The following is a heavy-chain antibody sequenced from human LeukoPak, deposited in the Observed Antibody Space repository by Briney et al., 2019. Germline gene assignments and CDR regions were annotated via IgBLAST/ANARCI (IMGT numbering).Heavy chain of an antibody. CDR1: GFTFSDHW. Sequence: GGSLKLSCVASGFTFSDHWMHWVRQAPGKGLVWVSRIRNDGGETNYADSVKGRFTISRDNAKNTLFLQMNSLRAEDTAVYYCSRVRVSFDYWGQGTLVTVAS. V-gene: IGHV3-74*01. J-gene: IGHJ4*02. CDR3: SRVRVSFDY. D-gene: IGHD3-10*01. CDR2: IRNDGGET.